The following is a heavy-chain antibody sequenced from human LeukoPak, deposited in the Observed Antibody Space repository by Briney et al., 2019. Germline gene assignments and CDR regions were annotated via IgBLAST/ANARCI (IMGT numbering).Heavy chain of an antibody. D-gene: IGHD3-3*02. CDR2: IYHSGST. J-gene: IGHJ6*02. CDR3: ARHFSSQNYGMDV. V-gene: IGHV4-30-2*01. CDR1: GGSISSGGYY. Sequence: SETLSLTCTVSGGSISSGGYYWSWIRQPPGKGLEWIGYIYHSGSTYYNPSLKSRVTISVDRSKNQFSLKLSSVTAADTAVYYCARHFSSQNYGMDVWGQGTTVTFSS.